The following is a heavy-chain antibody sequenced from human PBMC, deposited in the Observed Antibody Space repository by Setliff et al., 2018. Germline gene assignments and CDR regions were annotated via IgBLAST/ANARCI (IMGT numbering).Heavy chain of an antibody. Sequence: GASVKVSCKASGYTFTSYYMHWVRQAPGQGLEWMGIINPSSGSTSYAQKCQGRVTMTRDTSISTVYMDLTRLRFDDKAVYYCAAYLGSDPMSNWFDLWGQGTLVTVSS. V-gene: IGHV1-46*01. J-gene: IGHJ5*02. CDR3: AAYLGSDPMSNWFDL. D-gene: IGHD5-12*01. CDR2: INPSSGST. CDR1: GYTFTSYY.